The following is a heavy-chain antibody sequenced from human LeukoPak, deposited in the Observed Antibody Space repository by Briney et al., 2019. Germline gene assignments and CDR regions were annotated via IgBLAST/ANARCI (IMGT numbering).Heavy chain of an antibody. CDR1: GASISIYS. V-gene: IGHV4-59*01. D-gene: IGHD2-2*01. CDR2: IYYSGSP. CDR3: AKSNRYCDSASCYEAFDI. J-gene: IGHJ3*02. Sequence: SETLSLTCTVSGASISIYSWSWIRQPPGQGLEWLGYIYYSGSPNYNPSLKSRVTMSVDASKNQFSLKVSSVTAADTAVYYCAKSNRYCDSASCYEAFDIWGQGTMVTVSP.